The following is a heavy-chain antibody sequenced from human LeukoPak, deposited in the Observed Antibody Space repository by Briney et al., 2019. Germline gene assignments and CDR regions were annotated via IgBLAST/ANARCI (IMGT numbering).Heavy chain of an antibody. J-gene: IGHJ4*02. D-gene: IGHD1-1*01. CDR3: AKGYWNPGY. CDR1: GFTFSTYA. Sequence: GGSLRLSCVASGFTFSTYAMTWVRQAPGKGLEWVSGISGSGGSTYYADSVRGRFTISRDNSKNTLYLQMNNLRAEDTALYYCAKGYWNPGYWGQGTLVTVSS. CDR2: ISGSGGST. V-gene: IGHV3-23*01.